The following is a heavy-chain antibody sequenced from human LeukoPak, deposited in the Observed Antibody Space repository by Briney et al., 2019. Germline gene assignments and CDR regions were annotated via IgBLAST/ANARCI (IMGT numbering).Heavy chain of an antibody. CDR3: ARDRSGSYYGGSDS. CDR2: INPNSGGT. CDR1: GYAFAAYY. Sequence: ASMTVSCKASGYAFAAYYVHWVRQAPGLGLEWMGWINPNSGGTNYAQKFQGRVTMTRDTSISTAFMELSSLRSDDTAVYYCARDRSGSYYGGSDSWGQGTLVIVSS. V-gene: IGHV1-2*02. D-gene: IGHD1-26*01. J-gene: IGHJ5*01.